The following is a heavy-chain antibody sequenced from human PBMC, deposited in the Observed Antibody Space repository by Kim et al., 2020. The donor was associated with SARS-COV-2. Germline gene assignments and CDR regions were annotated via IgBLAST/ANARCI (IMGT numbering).Heavy chain of an antibody. CDR1: GGTFSSYA. CDR3: ARVAWDSEGGYCSGGSCYPLDD. J-gene: IGHJ4*02. Sequence: SVKVSCKASGGTFSSYAISWVRQAPGQGLEWMGRIIPILGIANYAQKFQGRVTITADKSTSTAYMELSSLRSEDTAVYYCARVAWDSEGGYCSGGSCYPLDDWGQGTLVTVSS. V-gene: IGHV1-69*04. CDR2: IIPILGIA. D-gene: IGHD2-15*01.